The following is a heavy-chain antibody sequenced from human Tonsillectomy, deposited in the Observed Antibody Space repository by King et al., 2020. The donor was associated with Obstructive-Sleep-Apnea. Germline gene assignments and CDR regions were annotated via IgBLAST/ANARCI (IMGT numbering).Heavy chain of an antibody. V-gene: IGHV3-30*02. J-gene: IGHJ4*02. CDR3: AKDRRSAYYVDY. CDR2: IRYDGSKK. D-gene: IGHD3-22*01. Sequence: VQLVESGGGGVQPGRSLRLSCAASGFTFSSFGMHWVRQAPGKGLEWVPFIRYDGSKKYFADSVKGRFTISRENSKNSLYLQMISLRAEDTAVYYCAKDRRSAYYVDYWGQGTLVTVSS. CDR1: GFTFSSFG.